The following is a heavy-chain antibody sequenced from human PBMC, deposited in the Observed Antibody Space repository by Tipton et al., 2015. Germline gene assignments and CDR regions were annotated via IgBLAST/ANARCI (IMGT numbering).Heavy chain of an antibody. CDR3: ACQDYDSLTRDYQTVDY. J-gene: IGHJ4*02. V-gene: IGHV4-38-2*01. Sequence: TLSLTCDVSGYSISSGYHWGWIRQPPGKGLEWIGSISHSGNTYYNPSLKSRVTMSRDTSKNQFSLKLTSVTAADTAVYYCACQDYDSLTRDYQTVDYWGQGTLVTVSS. CDR1: GYSISSGYH. CDR2: ISHSGNT. D-gene: IGHD3-9*01.